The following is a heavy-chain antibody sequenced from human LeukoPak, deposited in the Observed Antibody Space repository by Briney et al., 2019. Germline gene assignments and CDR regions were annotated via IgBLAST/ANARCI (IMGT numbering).Heavy chain of an antibody. CDR1: GFTLSNYV. D-gene: IGHD3-16*01. Sequence: PGGSLRLSCAASGFTLSNYVMNWVRQAPGKGLERVPFIQKDGGSKFYADSVKGRFTISRDNSKKTVYLQMSSLTIEDTAVYYCAKEPGEGGSAFDYWGQGTLVTVYS. J-gene: IGHJ4*02. CDR2: IQKDGGSK. V-gene: IGHV3-30*02. CDR3: AKEPGEGGSAFDY.